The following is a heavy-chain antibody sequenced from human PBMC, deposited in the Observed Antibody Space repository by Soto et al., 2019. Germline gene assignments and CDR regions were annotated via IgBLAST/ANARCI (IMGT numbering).Heavy chain of an antibody. CDR2: IYWDDAK. CDR3: SHINRAVSLYYFDY. V-gene: IGHV2-5*02. Sequence: QIPLQESGRTLVKPTQTLTLTCTFSGFSLSTIGVGVGWIRQPPGKALDWLALIYWDDAKRYTPSLKSRITITKDTSKNQVVLTMTNMDPVDTATYSCSHINRAVSLYYFDYWCQGTLVTVSA. D-gene: IGHD3-10*01. J-gene: IGHJ4*02. CDR1: GFSLSTIGVG.